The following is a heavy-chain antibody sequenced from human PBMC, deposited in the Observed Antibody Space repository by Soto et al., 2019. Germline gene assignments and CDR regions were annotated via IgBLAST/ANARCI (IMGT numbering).Heavy chain of an antibody. CDR2: IYPGHSNT. CDR1: GYSFTTSW. Sequence: GESLKISCKGSGYSFTTSWIAWVRQMPGKGLEWMGIIYPGHSNTRYSPSFQGQVTISADKSSSTAYLQWSSLKASDTAMYYCARRYCSRGSCLMDVWGQGTTVTVSS. J-gene: IGHJ6*02. CDR3: ARRYCSRGSCLMDV. V-gene: IGHV5-51*01. D-gene: IGHD2-15*01.